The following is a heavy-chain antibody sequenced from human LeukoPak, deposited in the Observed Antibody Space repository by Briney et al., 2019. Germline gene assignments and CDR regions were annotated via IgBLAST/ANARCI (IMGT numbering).Heavy chain of an antibody. CDR1: GGSISNYY. V-gene: IGHV4-59*01. D-gene: IGHD3-10*01. CDR2: IYYTGST. J-gene: IGHJ4*02. CDR3: ARDGSGSYYSSNPGG. Sequence: PSETLSLTCTVSGGSISNYYWSWIRQPPGKGLEWIAYIYYTGSTNYNPSLKSRVTISVDTSKNQFSLKLSSVTAADTAVYYCARDGSGSYYSSNPGGWGQGTLVTVSS.